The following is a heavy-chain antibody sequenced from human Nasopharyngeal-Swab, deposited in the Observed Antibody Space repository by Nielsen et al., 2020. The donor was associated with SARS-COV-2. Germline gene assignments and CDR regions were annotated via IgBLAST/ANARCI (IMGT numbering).Heavy chain of an antibody. V-gene: IGHV1-18*01. CDR3: AREEYSSSLDT. Sequence: VRQMPGKGLEWMGWISAYNGNTNYAQKLQGRVTMTTDTSTSTAYMELRSLRPDDTAVYYCAREEYSSSLDTWGQGTLVTVSS. CDR2: ISAYNGNT. J-gene: IGHJ5*02. D-gene: IGHD6-6*01.